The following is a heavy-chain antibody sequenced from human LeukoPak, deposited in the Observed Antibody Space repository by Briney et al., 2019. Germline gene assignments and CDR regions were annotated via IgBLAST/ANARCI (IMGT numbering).Heavy chain of an antibody. CDR2: INPNSGGS. CDR3: ARGWGLGPANNWFDP. CDR1: GYTFTGYY. D-gene: IGHD3-16*01. V-gene: IGHV1-2*06. J-gene: IGHJ5*02. Sequence: GASVKVSCKASGYTFTGYYMHWVRQAPGQGLEWVGRINPNSGGSNYAQKFQGRVTMTRDTSISTAYMELSRLRSDDTAVYYCARGWGLGPANNWFDPWGQGTLVTVSS.